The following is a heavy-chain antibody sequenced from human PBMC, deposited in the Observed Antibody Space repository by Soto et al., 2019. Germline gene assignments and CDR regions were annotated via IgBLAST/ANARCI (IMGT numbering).Heavy chain of an antibody. CDR2: ISAYNGNT. D-gene: IGHD3-9*01. CDR3: ARDPRQDYDILTGYYPLNWFDP. V-gene: IGHV1-18*01. CDR1: GYTFTSYG. J-gene: IGHJ5*02. Sequence: ASVEVSCKXSGYTFTSYGISWVRQAPGQGLEWMGWISAYNGNTNYAQKLQGRVTMTTDTSTSTAYMELRSLRSDDTAVYYCARDPRQDYDILTGYYPLNWFDPWGQGTLVTVSS.